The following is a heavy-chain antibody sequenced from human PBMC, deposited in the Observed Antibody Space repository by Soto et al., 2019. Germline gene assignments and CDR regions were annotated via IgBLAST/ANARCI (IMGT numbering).Heavy chain of an antibody. J-gene: IGHJ4*02. Sequence: ASVKVSCKASGYTFTSYYMHWVRQAPGQGLEWMGIINPSGGSTSYAQKFQGRVTMTRDTSTSTVYMELSSLRSEDTAVYYCARDPVGGEVFSPPPAWSGYFDYWGQGTLVTVSS. V-gene: IGHV1-46*01. CDR2: INPSGGST. CDR3: ARDPVGGEVFSPPPAWSGYFDY. CDR1: GYTFTSYY. D-gene: IGHD3-16*01.